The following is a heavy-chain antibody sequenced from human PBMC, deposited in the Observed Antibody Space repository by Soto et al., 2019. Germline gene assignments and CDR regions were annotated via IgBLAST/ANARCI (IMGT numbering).Heavy chain of an antibody. D-gene: IGHD3-3*01. J-gene: IGHJ3*02. CDR1: GGSFSGYY. Sequence: SETLSLTCAVYGGSFSGYYWSWIRQPPGKGLEWIGEINHSGSTNYNPSLKSRVTISVDTSRNQFSLKLSSVTAADTAVYYCASRGPITIFGVVRPLDIWGQGTMVTVSS. CDR2: INHSGST. V-gene: IGHV4-34*01. CDR3: ASRGPITIFGVVRPLDI.